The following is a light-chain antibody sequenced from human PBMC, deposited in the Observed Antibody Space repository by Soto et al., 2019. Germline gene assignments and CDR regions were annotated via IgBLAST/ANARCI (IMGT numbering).Light chain of an antibody. V-gene: IGLV2-8*01. CDR1: SSDVGGYNY. CDR2: EVS. Sequence: QSALTQPPSASGSPGQSVTISCTGTSSDVGGYNYVSWYQQHPGKAPKLMIYEVSKRPSGVPDRFSGSKSGNTASLTVSGLQAEDEADYYCSSYAGSNNLNWLFGGGTKLTVL. CDR3: SSYAGSNNLNWL. J-gene: IGLJ3*02.